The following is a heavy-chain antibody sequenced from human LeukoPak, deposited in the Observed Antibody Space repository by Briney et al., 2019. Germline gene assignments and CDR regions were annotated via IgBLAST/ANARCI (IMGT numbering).Heavy chain of an antibody. CDR1: GGSISSYY. CDR3: AREGDGATPDFDY. D-gene: IGHD5-12*01. Sequence: PSQTLSLTCTVSGGSISSYYWSWIRQPPGKGLEWIGYIYYSGSTNYNPSLKSRVTISVDTSKNQFSLKLSSVTAADTAVYYCAREGDGATPDFDYWGQGTLVTVSS. CDR2: IYYSGST. V-gene: IGHV4-59*01. J-gene: IGHJ4*02.